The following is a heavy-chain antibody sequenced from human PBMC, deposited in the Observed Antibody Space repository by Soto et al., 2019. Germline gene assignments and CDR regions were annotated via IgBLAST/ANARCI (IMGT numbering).Heavy chain of an antibody. V-gene: IGHV1-69*06. Sequence: SVKVSCKASGGTFSSYAISWVRQAPGQGLEWLGNIIPIFGTIHYAERFQGRVTITADKSTGTAYMELSSLRSEDTAVYLCAREGFNYYDNSQLQNAFAIWG. CDR2: IIPIFGTI. D-gene: IGHD3-22*01. CDR1: GGTFSSYA. CDR3: AREGFNYYDNSQLQNAFAI. J-gene: IGHJ3*02.